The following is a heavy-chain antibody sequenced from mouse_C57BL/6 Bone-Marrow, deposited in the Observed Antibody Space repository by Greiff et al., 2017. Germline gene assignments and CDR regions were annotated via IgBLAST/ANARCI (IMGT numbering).Heavy chain of an antibody. D-gene: IGHD2-4*01. V-gene: IGHV1-81*01. Sequence: VQGVESGAELARPGASVKLSCKASGYTFTSYGIRWVKQRTGQGLEWIGEIYPRSGNTYYNEKFKGKATLTADKSSSPAYMELRILTSEDSAVYVCAKVDIYYDSSFAYWGQGTLVTVSA. CDR3: AKVDIYYDSSFAY. J-gene: IGHJ3*01. CDR1: GYTFTSYG. CDR2: IYPRSGNT.